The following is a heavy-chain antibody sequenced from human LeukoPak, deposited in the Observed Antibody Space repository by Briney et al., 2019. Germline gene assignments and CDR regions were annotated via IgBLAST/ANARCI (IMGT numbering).Heavy chain of an antibody. CDR3: AKDGPEAFAI. J-gene: IGHJ3*02. V-gene: IGHV3-9*01. CDR2: ISWNSGSI. Sequence: GGSLRLSCAASGFTFDDYAMHWVRQAPGKGLEWVSGISWNSGSIGYADSVKGRFTISRDNAKNSLYLQMNSLRAEDTALYYCAKDGPEAFAIWGQGTMVTVPS. CDR1: GFTFDDYA.